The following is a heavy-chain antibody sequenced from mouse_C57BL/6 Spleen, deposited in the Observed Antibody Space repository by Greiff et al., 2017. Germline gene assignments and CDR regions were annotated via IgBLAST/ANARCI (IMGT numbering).Heavy chain of an antibody. CDR1: GYTFTDYY. CDR2: INPNNGGT. CDR3: ARSGGNYLDY. J-gene: IGHJ2*01. V-gene: IGHV1-26*01. Sequence: EVQLQQSGPELVKPGASVKISCKASGYTFTDYYMNWVKQSHGKSLEWIGDINPNNGGTSYNQKFKGKATLTVDKSSSTAYMELRSLTSEDSAVYYCARSGGNYLDYWGQGTTLTVSS. D-gene: IGHD4-1*01.